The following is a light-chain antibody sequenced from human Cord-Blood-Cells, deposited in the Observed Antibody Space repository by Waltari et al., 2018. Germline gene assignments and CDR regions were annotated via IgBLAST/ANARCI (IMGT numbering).Light chain of an antibody. J-gene: IGLJ1*01. Sequence: QSALTQPASVSGSPGQSITLSCTGTSSDVGGYYSVSWYQQHPGKAPKLMIYEVSNRPSGVSNRFSGSKSGNTASLTISGLQAEDEADYYCSSYTSSSTYVFGTGTKVTVL. CDR3: SSYTSSSTYV. CDR1: SSDVGGYYS. CDR2: EVS. V-gene: IGLV2-14*01.